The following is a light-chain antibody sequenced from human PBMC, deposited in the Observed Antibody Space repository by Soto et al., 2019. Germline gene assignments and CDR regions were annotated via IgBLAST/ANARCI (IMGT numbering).Light chain of an antibody. CDR3: HHRGNGIT. V-gene: IGKV1-5*03. CDR2: KAS. Sequence: DIQMTQSPSTLSASVGDRVTITCRASQSISGWLAWYQQKPGKAPKLLIYKASTLKSGVPSRFSGSGSGTDFTLTISSLEPEDFAVYYCHHRGNGITFGQGTRLEIK. CDR1: QSISGW. J-gene: IGKJ5*01.